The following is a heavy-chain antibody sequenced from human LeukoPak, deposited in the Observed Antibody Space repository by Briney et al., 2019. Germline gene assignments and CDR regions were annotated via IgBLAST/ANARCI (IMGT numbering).Heavy chain of an antibody. J-gene: IGHJ4*02. D-gene: IGHD5-18*01. V-gene: IGHV3-23*01. Sequence: QRGESLTLSCAVSGFTFSSYAMSWVRQPPGKVREWVAATRGSVDRPYYAESVKGRFTISRDNSKNTLYLQMNSLRAEDTAIYYCAKSLDTAMVTGIGYYFDYWGQGTLVTVSS. CDR1: GFTFSSYA. CDR3: AKSLDTAMVTGIGYYFDY. CDR2: TRGSVDRP.